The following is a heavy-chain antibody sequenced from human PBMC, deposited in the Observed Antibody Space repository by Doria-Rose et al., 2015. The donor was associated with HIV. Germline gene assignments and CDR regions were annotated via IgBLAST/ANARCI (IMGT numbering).Heavy chain of an antibody. D-gene: IGHD6-13*01. J-gene: IGHJ4*02. CDR1: GVSLSSPGMG. CDR3: ARIKSSRWYHKYYFDF. CDR2: ILSDDES. Sequence: QITLKESGPVLVKPTETLTLTCTVSGVSLSSPGMGVSWIRQPPGKALEWLAHILSDDESSYKPSLKSRLTISRGTSRSQVVLTMTDMDPVDTATDYCARIKSSRWYHKYYFDFWGQGTLVIVSA. V-gene: IGHV2-26*01.